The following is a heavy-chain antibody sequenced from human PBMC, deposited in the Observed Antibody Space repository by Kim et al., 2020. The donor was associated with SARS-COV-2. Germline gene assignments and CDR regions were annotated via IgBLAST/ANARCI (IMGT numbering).Heavy chain of an antibody. CDR1: GGTFSSYA. J-gene: IGHJ5*02. CDR3: AREGESRGLCSGGSCYVWFDP. V-gene: IGHV1-69*13. D-gene: IGHD2-15*01. CDR2: IIPIFGTA. Sequence: SVKVSCKASGGTFSSYAISWVRQAPGQGLEWMGGIIPIFGTANYAQKFQGRVTITADESTSTAYMELSSLRSEDTAVYYCAREGESRGLCSGGSCYVWFDPWGQGTLVTVSS.